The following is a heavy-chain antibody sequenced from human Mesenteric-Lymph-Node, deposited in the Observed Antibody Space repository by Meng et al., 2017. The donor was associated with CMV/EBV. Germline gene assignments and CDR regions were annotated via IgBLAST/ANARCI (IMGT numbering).Heavy chain of an antibody. J-gene: IGHJ4*02. D-gene: IGHD6-6*01. CDR1: GFTVSSNF. CDR2: IYSGGTA. V-gene: IGHV3-66*01. Sequence: GGSLRLSCAASGFTVSSNFMSWVRQAPGKGLEWVSVIYSGGTAQYADSVKGRFTISRDNAKNSLYLQMDSLRAEDTAVYYCARDREYSSSSFDFWGQGTLVTVSS. CDR3: ARDREYSSSSFDF.